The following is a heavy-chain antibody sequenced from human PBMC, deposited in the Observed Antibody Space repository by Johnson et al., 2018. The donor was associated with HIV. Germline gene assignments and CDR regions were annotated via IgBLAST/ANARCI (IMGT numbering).Heavy chain of an antibody. D-gene: IGHD7-27*01. J-gene: IGHJ3*02. CDR3: ARDPTTQDSRLTGDFGAFDI. Sequence: VQLVESGGGVVQPGRSLRLSCAVSQFTFTSYGMHWVRQAPGKGLEWVSGITWNGGSTNYAASVKGRFVISRDNARNSLYLQMNGLTVEDTALYFCARDPTTQDSRLTGDFGAFDIWGQGTMVTVSS. CDR2: ITWNGGST. CDR1: QFTFTSYG. V-gene: IGHV3-20*04.